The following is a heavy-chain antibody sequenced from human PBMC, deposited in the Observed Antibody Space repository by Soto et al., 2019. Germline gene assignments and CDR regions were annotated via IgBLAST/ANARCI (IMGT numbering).Heavy chain of an antibody. V-gene: IGHV2-70*01. D-gene: IGHD5-18*01. J-gene: IGHJ6*02. Sequence: GSGPTLVNPTQTLTLTCTFSGFSLSTSGMCVSWIRQPPGKALEWLALIDWDDDKYYSTSLKTRLTISKDTSKNQVVLTITNMDPVDTATYYCARNPAEHTAMGYYYYGMDVWGQGTTVTVSS. CDR3: ARNPAEHTAMGYYYYGMDV. CDR1: GFSLSTSGMC. CDR2: IDWDDDK.